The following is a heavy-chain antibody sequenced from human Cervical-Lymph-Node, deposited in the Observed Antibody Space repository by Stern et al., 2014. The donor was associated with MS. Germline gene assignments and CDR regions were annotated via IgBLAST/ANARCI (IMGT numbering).Heavy chain of an antibody. Sequence: QVQLQQWGAGLLKPSETLSLTCAVSGESFSGYYWSWIRQPPGKGLEWIGEISNSGSTNYNPSLESRATISVDTSKDQVSLRLTSVTAADTAVYYCARGTPRYYYYGMDVWGQGTTVTVSS. CDR3: ARGTPRYYYYGMDV. CDR2: ISNSGST. V-gene: IGHV4-34*01. CDR1: GESFSGYY. J-gene: IGHJ6*02.